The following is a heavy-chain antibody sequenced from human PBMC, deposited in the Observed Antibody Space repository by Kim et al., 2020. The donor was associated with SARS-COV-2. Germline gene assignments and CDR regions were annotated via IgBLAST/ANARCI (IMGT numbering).Heavy chain of an antibody. D-gene: IGHD4-17*01. CDR1: GFTFSSYA. Sequence: GGSLRLSCAASGFTFSSYAMSWVRQAPGKGLEWVSAISGSGGSTYYADSVKGRFTISRDNSKNTLYLQMNSLRAEDTAVYYCGVKDAATVTYYYYYGMDVWGQGTTVTVSS. CDR3: GVKDAATVTYYYYYGMDV. J-gene: IGHJ6*02. V-gene: IGHV3-23*01. CDR2: ISGSGGST.